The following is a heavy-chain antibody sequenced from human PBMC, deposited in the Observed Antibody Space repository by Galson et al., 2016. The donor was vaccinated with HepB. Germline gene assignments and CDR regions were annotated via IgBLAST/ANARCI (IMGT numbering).Heavy chain of an antibody. J-gene: IGHJ6*02. Sequence: SLRLSCAASGFTFSAYGMHWVRQAPGRGLEWVAAISSNGSNGYYVDSVRGRFTISRDNSKDTLYLQMNSLRTEDTAVYFCAKAGDYVWGDWRQKYFYYYGVDVWGQGTTVSVS. D-gene: IGHD3-16*01. CDR2: ISSNGSNG. CDR3: AKAGDYVWGDWRQKYFYYYGVDV. V-gene: IGHV3-30*18. CDR1: GFTFSAYG.